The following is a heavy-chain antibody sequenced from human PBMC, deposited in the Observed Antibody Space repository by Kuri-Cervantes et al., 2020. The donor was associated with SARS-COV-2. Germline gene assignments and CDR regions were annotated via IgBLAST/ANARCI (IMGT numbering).Heavy chain of an antibody. Sequence: GGSLRLSCAASGFTFSSYWMSWVRQAPGKGLEWVANIKQDGSEKYYVDSVKGRFTISRDSSKNTLYLEMNSLRVEDTAVYYCAKDPLYRGTYDLGKLDYWGQGTLVTVSS. CDR1: GFTFSSYW. V-gene: IGHV3-7*01. CDR3: AKDPLYRGTYDLGKLDY. D-gene: IGHD3-3*01. CDR2: IKQDGSEK. J-gene: IGHJ4*02.